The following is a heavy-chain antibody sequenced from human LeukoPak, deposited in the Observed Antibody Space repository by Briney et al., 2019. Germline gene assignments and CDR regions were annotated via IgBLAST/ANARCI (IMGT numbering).Heavy chain of an antibody. D-gene: IGHD3-9*01. CDR1: GFTFSSYA. J-gene: IGHJ6*02. CDR3: ARDYDILTGFYYYYGMDV. V-gene: IGHV3-23*01. Sequence: GGSLRLSCAASGFTFSSYAMSWARQAPGKGLEWVSAISGSGGSTYYADSVKGRFTISRDNSKNTLYLQMNSLRAEDTAVYYCARDYDILTGFYYYYGMDVWGQGTTVTVSS. CDR2: ISGSGGST.